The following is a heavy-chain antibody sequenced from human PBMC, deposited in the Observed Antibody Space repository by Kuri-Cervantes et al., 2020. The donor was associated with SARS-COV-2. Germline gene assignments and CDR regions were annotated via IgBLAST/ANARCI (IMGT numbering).Heavy chain of an antibody. V-gene: IGHV3-21*01. J-gene: IGHJ6*03. Sequence: GESLKISCAASGFTFSSYGMHWVRQAPGKGLEWVSSISSSSSYIYYADSVKGRFTISRDNAKNSLYLQMNSLRAEDTAVYYCARVRNDYYYYYMDVWGKGTTVTVSS. CDR2: ISSSSSYI. CDR1: GFTFSSYG. CDR3: ARVRNDYYYYYMDV.